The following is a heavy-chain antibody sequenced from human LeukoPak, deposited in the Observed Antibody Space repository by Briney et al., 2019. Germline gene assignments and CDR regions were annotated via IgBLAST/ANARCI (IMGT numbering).Heavy chain of an antibody. J-gene: IGHJ5*02. V-gene: IGHV3-30-3*01. Sequence: GGSLRLSCAASGFTFSSYAMHWVRQAPGKGLEWVAVISYDGSNKYYADSVKGRFTISRDNSKNTLYLQMNSLRAEDTAVYYCARDRGYDYGDYVSGWFDPWGQGTLVTVSS. D-gene: IGHD4-17*01. CDR2: ISYDGSNK. CDR1: GFTFSSYA. CDR3: ARDRGYDYGDYVSGWFDP.